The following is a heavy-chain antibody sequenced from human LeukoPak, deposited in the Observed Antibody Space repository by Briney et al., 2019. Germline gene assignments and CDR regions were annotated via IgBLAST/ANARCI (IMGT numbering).Heavy chain of an antibody. CDR3: ARVVAAYAFDI. V-gene: IGHV3-21*01. CDR1: GFTFSSYS. CDR2: ISSSSSYI. Sequence: GGSLRLSCAASGFTFSSYSMNWVRQAPGKGLEWVSSISSSSSYIYYADSAKGRFTISRDNAKNSLYLQMNSLRAEDTAVYYYARVVAAYAFDIWGQGTMVTVSS. J-gene: IGHJ3*02. D-gene: IGHD2-15*01.